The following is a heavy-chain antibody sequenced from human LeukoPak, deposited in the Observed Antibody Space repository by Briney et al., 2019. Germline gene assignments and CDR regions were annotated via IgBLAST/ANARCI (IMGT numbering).Heavy chain of an antibody. V-gene: IGHV3-23*01. CDR2: ISGSGGTT. Sequence: PGGSLRLSCAGSGFTFSDYAMAWVRQAPGKGLEWVSSISGSGGTTYYADSVKGRFTISRDNHVNTLYLQMDILRAEDTAVYHCARDRVPRPYNWFDPWGQGTLVTVSS. D-gene: IGHD4/OR15-4a*01. J-gene: IGHJ5*02. CDR3: ARDRVPRPYNWFDP. CDR1: GFTFSDYA.